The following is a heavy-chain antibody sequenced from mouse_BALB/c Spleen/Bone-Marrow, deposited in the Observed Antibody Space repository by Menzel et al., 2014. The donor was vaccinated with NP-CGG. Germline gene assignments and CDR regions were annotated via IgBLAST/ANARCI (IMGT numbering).Heavy chain of an antibody. CDR3: ARAYY. CDR1: GFTFSRYG. V-gene: IGHV5-6-3*01. CDR2: INSDGGST. D-gene: IGHD2-10*01. J-gene: IGHJ3*01. Sequence: EVKLVESGGGLVQFGGSLKLSCAASGFTFSRYGMSWVRQTPDERLELVAIINSDGGSTYYPDSVKGRFTISRDNAKNTLYLQMSSLKSEDTAMYYCARAYYWGQGTLVTVSA.